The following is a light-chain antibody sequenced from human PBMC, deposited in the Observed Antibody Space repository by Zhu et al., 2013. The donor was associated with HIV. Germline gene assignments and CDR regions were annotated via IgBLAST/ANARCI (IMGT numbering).Light chain of an antibody. CDR1: QSVINRY. CDR2: DTY. J-gene: IGKJ5*01. V-gene: IGKV3-20*01. Sequence: ENVLTQSPGTLSLSPGERATLSCRASQSVINRYLAWYQQKPGQAPTLLIYDTYYRAAGTPDRFRGSGSATDFTLTISRLQPEDFAVYYCQQYGSSPITFGQGTRLEIK. CDR3: QQYGSSPIT.